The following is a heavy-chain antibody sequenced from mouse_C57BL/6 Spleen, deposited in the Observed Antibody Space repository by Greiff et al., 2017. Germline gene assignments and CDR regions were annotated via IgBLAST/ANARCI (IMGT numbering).Heavy chain of an antibody. D-gene: IGHD2-2*01. J-gene: IGHJ3*01. Sequence: QVHVKQPGAELVRPGTSVKLSCKASGYTFTSYWMHWVKQRPGQGLEWIGVIDPSDSYTNYNQKFKGKATLTVDTSSSTAYMQLSSLTSEDSAVYYCARGGGYVWFAYWGQGTLVTVSA. CDR3: ARGGGYVWFAY. CDR1: GYTFTSYW. CDR2: IDPSDSYT. V-gene: IGHV1-59*01.